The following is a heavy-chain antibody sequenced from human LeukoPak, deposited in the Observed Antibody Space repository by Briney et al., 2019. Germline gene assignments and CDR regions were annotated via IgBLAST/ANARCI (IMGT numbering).Heavy chain of an antibody. CDR1: GFTFSDHY. D-gene: IGHD5-24*01. J-gene: IGHJ6*02. CDR3: ARGSSATDDYYYGMDV. V-gene: IGHV3-72*01. Sequence: GGSLRLSCAASGFTFSDHYMDWVRQAPGKGLEWVGRTGNKANSYTSQYAASVKGRFTISRDDSKNSLYLQMNSLKTEDTAVYYCARGSSATDDYYYGMDVWGQGTTVTVSS. CDR2: TGNKANSYTS.